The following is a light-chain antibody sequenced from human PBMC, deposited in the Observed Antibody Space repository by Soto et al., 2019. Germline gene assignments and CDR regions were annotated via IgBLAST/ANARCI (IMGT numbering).Light chain of an antibody. J-gene: IGKJ5*01. V-gene: IGKV3-20*01. Sequence: EIVMTQSPATLSVSPGERATLSCRASQSISSDVAWYQQIPGQPPKLLIFGASSRATGIADKFSGSGSGTDFTLTISRLEPADFALYYCQHYGAAPITFGQGTRLEI. CDR1: QSISSD. CDR2: GAS. CDR3: QHYGAAPIT.